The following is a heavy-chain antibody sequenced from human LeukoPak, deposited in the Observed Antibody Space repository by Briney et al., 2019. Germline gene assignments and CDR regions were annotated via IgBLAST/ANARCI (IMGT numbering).Heavy chain of an antibody. D-gene: IGHD4-17*01. J-gene: IGHJ4*02. Sequence: SETLSLTCTVSGGSINNYYWSWIRQPPGKGLEWIGYIYYRGSTNYNPSLKSRVTFSVDTSKNQFSLKLNSVTAADTAVYYCARGGDYGDPRYFDYWGQGTLVTVSS. V-gene: IGHV4-59*01. CDR1: GGSINNYY. CDR3: ARGGDYGDPRYFDY. CDR2: IYYRGST.